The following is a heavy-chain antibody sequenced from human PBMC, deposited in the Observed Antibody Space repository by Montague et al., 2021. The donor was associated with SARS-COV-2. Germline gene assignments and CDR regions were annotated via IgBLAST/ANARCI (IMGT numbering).Heavy chain of an antibody. CDR2: ISGSGGST. Sequence: SLRLSCAASGITFSNYAMSWVRQAPGKGLEWVSAISGSGGSTYYADSVKGRFTISRDNSKNTLYLQMNSLRAGDTAVYYCAEDKGVAYYFDHWGQGTLVTVSS. J-gene: IGHJ4*02. V-gene: IGHV3-23*01. CDR1: GITFSNYA. D-gene: IGHD2-15*01. CDR3: AEDKGVAYYFDH.